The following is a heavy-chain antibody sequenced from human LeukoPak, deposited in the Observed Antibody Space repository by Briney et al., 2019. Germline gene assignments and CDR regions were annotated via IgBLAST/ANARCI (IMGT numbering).Heavy chain of an antibody. J-gene: IGHJ5*02. D-gene: IGHD3-3*01. Sequence: SETLSLTCTVSGGSISSSSYYWGWIRQPPGKGLEWIGSIYYSGNTYYNPSLKSRVTIFVDTSKNQFSLKLSSVTAADTAVYYCAGVVISINWFDPWGQGTLVTVSS. V-gene: IGHV4-39*01. CDR2: IYYSGNT. CDR1: GGSISSSSYY. CDR3: AGVVISINWFDP.